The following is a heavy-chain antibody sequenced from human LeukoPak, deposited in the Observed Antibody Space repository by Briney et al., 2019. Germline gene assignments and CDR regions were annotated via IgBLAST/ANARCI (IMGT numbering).Heavy chain of an antibody. CDR1: GFTFSNYA. J-gene: IGHJ4*01. CDR2: ISGSGGNT. V-gene: IGHV3-23*01. D-gene: IGHD3-10*01. CDR3: AKDPLVRGLTYDY. Sequence: GSLRVSCAASGFTFSNYAMSWVRQAPGKGLEWVSAISGSGGNTYYADSVQGRFTISRDNSMNTLYLQVYSLRAEDTAVYYCAKDPLVRGLTYDYWGPGSLGSVSS.